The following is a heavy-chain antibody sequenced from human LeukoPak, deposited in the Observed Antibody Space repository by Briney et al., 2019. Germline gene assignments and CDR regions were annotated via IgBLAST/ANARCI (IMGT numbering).Heavy chain of an antibody. V-gene: IGHV1-46*01. CDR2: INPSGGST. CDR3: ARDDRYYGSGLGL. CDR1: GYTFTSYY. J-gene: IGHJ2*01. Sequence: ASVKVSCKASGYTFTSYYMHWVRQAPGQGLEWMGIINPSGGSTSYAQKFQGRVTIGADKSTNTVFMELTTLRSEDTAMYYCARDDRYYGSGLGLWGRGTLVTVTS. D-gene: IGHD3-10*01.